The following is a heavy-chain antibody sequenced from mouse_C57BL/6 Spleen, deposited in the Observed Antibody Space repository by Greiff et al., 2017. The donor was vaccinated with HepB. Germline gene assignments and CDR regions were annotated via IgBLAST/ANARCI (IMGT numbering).Heavy chain of an antibody. J-gene: IGHJ3*01. CDR3: ARFLYDGYFTPFAY. Sequence: EVQLQQSGPELVKPGASVKISCKASGYTFTDYYMNWVKQSHGKSLEWIGDINPNNGGTSYNQKFKGKATLTVDKSSSTAYMELRSLTSEDSAVYYCARFLYDGYFTPFAYWGQGTLVTVSA. CDR2: INPNNGGT. D-gene: IGHD2-3*01. CDR1: GYTFTDYY. V-gene: IGHV1-26*01.